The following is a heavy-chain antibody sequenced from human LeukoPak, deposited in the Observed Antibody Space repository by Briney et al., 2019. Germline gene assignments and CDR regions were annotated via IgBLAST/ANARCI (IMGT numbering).Heavy chain of an antibody. CDR3: AREYYDFWSGYYTGPGYFDY. CDR2: ISAYNGNT. V-gene: IGHV1-18*01. CDR1: GCTFTSYG. J-gene: IGHJ4*02. Sequence: ASVKVSCKASGCTFTSYGISWVRQAPGQGLEWMGWISAYNGNTNYAQKLQGRVTMTTDTSTSTAYMELRSLRSDDTAVYYCAREYYDFWSGYYTGPGYFDYWGQGTLVTVSS. D-gene: IGHD3-3*01.